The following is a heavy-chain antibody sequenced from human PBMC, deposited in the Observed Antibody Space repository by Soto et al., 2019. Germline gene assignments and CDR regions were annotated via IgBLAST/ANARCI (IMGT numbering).Heavy chain of an antibody. J-gene: IGHJ4*02. D-gene: IGHD3-22*01. CDR3: ARDYDSSGYPRYYFDY. Sequence: GGSLRLSCSASGFTFSSYGMHWVRQAPGKGLEWVAVIWYDGSNKYYADSVKGRFTISRDNSKNTLYLQMNSLRAEDTAVYYCARDYDSSGYPRYYFDYWGQGTLVTVSS. CDR2: IWYDGSNK. CDR1: GFTFSSYG. V-gene: IGHV3-33*08.